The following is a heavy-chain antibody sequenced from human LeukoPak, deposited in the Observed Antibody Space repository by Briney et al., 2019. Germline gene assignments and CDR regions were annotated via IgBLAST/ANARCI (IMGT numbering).Heavy chain of an antibody. CDR1: GFTFSSYG. D-gene: IGHD3-9*01. J-gene: IGHJ4*02. CDR3: ARDRALRYFDWLLSEGPHSDSNYFDY. CDR2: IWYDGSNK. Sequence: GGSLRLSCAASGFTFSSYGMHWVRQAPGKGLEWVAVIWYDGSNKYYADSVKGRFTISRDNSKNTLYLQMNSLRAEDTAVYYCARDRALRYFDWLLSEGPHSDSNYFDYWGQGTLVTVSS. V-gene: IGHV3-33*01.